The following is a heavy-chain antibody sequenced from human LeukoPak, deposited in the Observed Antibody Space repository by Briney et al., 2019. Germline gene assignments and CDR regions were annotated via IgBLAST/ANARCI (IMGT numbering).Heavy chain of an antibody. CDR3: ARMYQLLSFDP. J-gene: IGHJ5*02. Sequence: PSETLSLTCTVSGGSISSSSYYWGWIRQPAGKGLEWIGRIYTSGSTNYNPSLKSRVTMSVDTSKNQFSLKLSSVTAADTAVYYCARMYQLLSFDPWGQGTLVTVSS. V-gene: IGHV4-61*02. CDR2: IYTSGST. D-gene: IGHD2-2*01. CDR1: GGSISSSSYY.